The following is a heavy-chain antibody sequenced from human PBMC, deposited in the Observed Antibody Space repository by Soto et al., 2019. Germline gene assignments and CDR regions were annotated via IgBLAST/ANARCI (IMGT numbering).Heavy chain of an antibody. V-gene: IGHV4-4*02. CDR2: IFHAGNT. Sequence: SETLSLTCAVSGGSISGNHWCSCVRQPPGGGLEWIGEIFHAGNTHYNPSLEGRVTISVGRSKSQFSLELNSVTAADTAVYYCARQRTPDCRGGSCYTWSFDYWGQGALVTVSS. J-gene: IGHJ4*02. CDR1: GGSISGNHW. CDR3: ARQRTPDCRGGSCYTWSFDY. D-gene: IGHD2-15*01.